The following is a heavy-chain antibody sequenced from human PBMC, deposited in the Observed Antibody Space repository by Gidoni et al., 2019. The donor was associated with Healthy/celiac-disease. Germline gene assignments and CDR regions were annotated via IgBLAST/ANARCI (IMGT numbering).Heavy chain of an antibody. V-gene: IGHV3-7*01. CDR2: IKQDGSEK. CDR1: GFTFSSYW. CDR3: ARDIVQQLRLYYYYYGMDV. J-gene: IGHJ6*02. D-gene: IGHD6-13*01. Sequence: EVQLVESGGGLVQPGGSLRLSCAASGFTFSSYWMSWVRQAPGKGLEWVANIKQDGSEKYYVDSVKGRFTISRDNAKNSLYLQMNSLRAEDTAVYYCARDIVQQLRLYYYYYGMDVWGQGTTVTVSS.